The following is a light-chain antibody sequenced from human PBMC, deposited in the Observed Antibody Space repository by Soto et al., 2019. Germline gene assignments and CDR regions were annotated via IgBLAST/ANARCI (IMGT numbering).Light chain of an antibody. CDR3: QQYNSYPIT. CDR2: AAS. Sequence: AIRMTQSPSSLSASTGDRVTITCRASQGISSYLAWYQQKPGKAPKLLIYAASTLQSGVPSRFSGSGSGTDFTLTISCLQSEDFATYYCQQYNSYPITFGPGTKVDIK. J-gene: IGKJ3*01. V-gene: IGKV1-8*01. CDR1: QGISSY.